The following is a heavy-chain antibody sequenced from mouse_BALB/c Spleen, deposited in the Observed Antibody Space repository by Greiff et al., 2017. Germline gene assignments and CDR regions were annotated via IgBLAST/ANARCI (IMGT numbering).Heavy chain of an antibody. CDR3: ARFASYYFDY. D-gene: IGHD6-1*01. V-gene: IGHV5-6*01. CDR1: GFTFSSYG. CDR2: ISSGGSYT. Sequence: EVQLVESGGDLVKPGGSLKLSCAASGFTFSSYGMSWVRQTPDKRLEWVATISSGGSYTYYPDSVKGRFTISRDNAKNTLYLQMSSLKSEDTAMYYCARFASYYFDYWGQGTTLTVSS. J-gene: IGHJ2*01.